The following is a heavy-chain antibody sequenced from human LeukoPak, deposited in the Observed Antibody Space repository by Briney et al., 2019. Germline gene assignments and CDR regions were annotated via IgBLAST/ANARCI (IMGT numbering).Heavy chain of an antibody. CDR2: MNPNSGNA. Sequence: ASVKVSCKASGYTFTNYDINWVRQATGQGLEWMGWMNPNSGNAGYAKKFQDRVTMTRSTSISTAYMELSSLRFEDTAVYYCARPSGYSYGYRYWGQGTLVTVSS. D-gene: IGHD5-18*01. J-gene: IGHJ4*02. V-gene: IGHV1-8*01. CDR3: ARPSGYSYGYRY. CDR1: GYTFTNYD.